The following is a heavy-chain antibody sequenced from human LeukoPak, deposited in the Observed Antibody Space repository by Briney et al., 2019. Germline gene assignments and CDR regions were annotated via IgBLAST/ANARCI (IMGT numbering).Heavy chain of an antibody. J-gene: IGHJ6*03. V-gene: IGHV4-61*02. CDR3: ARQGGSSSPYYYYYMDV. CDR2: IYTSGST. Sequence: SETLSLTCTVSGGSISSGSYYWSWIRQPAGKGLEWIGRIYTSGSTNYNPSLKSRVTISVDTSKNQFSLKLSSVTAADTAVYYCARQGGSSSPYYYYYMDVWGKGTTVTVSS. D-gene: IGHD6-13*01. CDR1: GGSISSGSYY.